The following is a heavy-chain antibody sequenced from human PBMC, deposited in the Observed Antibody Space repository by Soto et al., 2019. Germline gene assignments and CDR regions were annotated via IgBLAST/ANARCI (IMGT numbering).Heavy chain of an antibody. D-gene: IGHD5-18*01. CDR3: AKGVSQYTPLALFDY. CDR1: GFTFSSYA. Sequence: EVQLLESGGRLVRPGGSLRLSCAASGFTFSSYAMSWVRQAPGKGLEWVSTISGSDGRTYSTDSVKGRFTISRDNSRNTAYLQMNSLRVEDTAVYYCAKGVSQYTPLALFDYWGRGTLVTVSS. V-gene: IGHV3-23*01. CDR2: ISGSDGRT. J-gene: IGHJ4*02.